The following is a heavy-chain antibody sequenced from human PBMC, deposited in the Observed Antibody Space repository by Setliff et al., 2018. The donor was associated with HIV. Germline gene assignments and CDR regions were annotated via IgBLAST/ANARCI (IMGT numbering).Heavy chain of an antibody. CDR1: GDSISSSRSF. CDR3: ATTVDIVTTDDF. Sequence: SETLSLTCTVSGDSISSSRSFWGWIRQSPGKGLEWIGSIYFSGSVFYNPSLNSRVIISIDTSRNQFSLKLSSVTGADTAVYFCATTVDIVTTDDFWGQGILVTVSS. V-gene: IGHV4-39*07. J-gene: IGHJ4*02. D-gene: IGHD5-12*01. CDR2: IYFSGSV.